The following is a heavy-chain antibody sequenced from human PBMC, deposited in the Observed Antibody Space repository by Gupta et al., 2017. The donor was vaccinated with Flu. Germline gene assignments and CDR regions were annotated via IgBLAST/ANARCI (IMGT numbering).Heavy chain of an antibody. D-gene: IGHD4-17*01. V-gene: IGHV3-74*03. Sequence: EMQLVESGGGLVQPGGSLRLSCAASGFTFSSSYLQWVRQAPGKGLVWVPRINPDGSSTTYAESVKGRFTIARDNAKNTLYLQMNSLGDDDTAGYYCATVTSGCWGQGTLVTVSS. J-gene: IGHJ4*02. CDR3: ATVTSGC. CDR1: GFTFSSSY. CDR2: INPDGSST.